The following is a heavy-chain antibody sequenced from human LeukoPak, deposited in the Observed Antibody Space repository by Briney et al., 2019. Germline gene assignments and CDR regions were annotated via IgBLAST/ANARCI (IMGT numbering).Heavy chain of an antibody. CDR2: ISSSSSYI. V-gene: IGHV3-21*05. CDR3: ARAPTLYDILTGYYSPGDY. CDR1: GFTFSRYS. D-gene: IGHD3-9*01. J-gene: IGHJ4*02. Sequence: GGSLRLSCAASGFTFSRYSMNWVRQAPGKGLEWASYISSSSSYIYYADSVKGRFTISRDNAKNSLYLQMNSLRAEDTAVYYCARAPTLYDILTGYYSPGDYWGQGTLVTVSS.